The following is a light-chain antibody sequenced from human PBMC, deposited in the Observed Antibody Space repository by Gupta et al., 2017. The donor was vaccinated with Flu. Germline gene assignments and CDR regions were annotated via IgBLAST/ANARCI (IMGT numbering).Light chain of an antibody. J-gene: IGLJ3*02. CDR2: DVS. CDR1: SSDVGGYNY. Sequence: VTISCTGTSSDVGGYNYVSWYQQHPGKAPKLMIYDVSKRPSGVPDRFSGSKSGNTASLTISGLQAEDEADYYCCSYAGSYTLGVFGGGTKLTVL. CDR3: CSYAGSYTLGV. V-gene: IGLV2-11*01.